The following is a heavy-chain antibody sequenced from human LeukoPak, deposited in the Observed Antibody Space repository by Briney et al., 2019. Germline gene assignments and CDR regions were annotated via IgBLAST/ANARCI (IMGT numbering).Heavy chain of an antibody. V-gene: IGHV3-23*01. J-gene: IGHJ4*02. CDR1: GFTFSSYA. Sequence: GGSLRLSCAASGFTFSSYAMSWVRQAPGKGLEWVSAISGSGGSTYYADSVKGRFTISRDNSKNTLCLQMNSLRAEDTAVYYCAKDRPYYGSGSYYDYWGQGTLVTVSS. CDR3: AKDRPYYGSGSYYDY. D-gene: IGHD3-10*01. CDR2: ISGSGGST.